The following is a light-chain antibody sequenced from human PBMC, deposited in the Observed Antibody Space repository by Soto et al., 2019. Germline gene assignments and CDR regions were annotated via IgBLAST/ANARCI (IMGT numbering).Light chain of an antibody. CDR1: SSNIGSNT. V-gene: IGLV1-44*01. Sequence: QSVLTQPPSASGTPGQRVTISCSGSSSNIGSNTVNWYHQLPGTAPKLLIYSNNERPSGVPDRFSGSKSGTSASLDISGLQSEDEADYYCAAWDDSLSGWVFGGGTQLTVL. CDR2: SNN. J-gene: IGLJ3*02. CDR3: AAWDDSLSGWV.